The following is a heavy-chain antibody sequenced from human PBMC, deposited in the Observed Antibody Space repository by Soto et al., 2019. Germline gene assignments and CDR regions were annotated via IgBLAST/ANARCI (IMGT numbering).Heavy chain of an antibody. D-gene: IGHD2-2*01. Sequence: PGGSLRLSCAASGFNFSHYEMNWVRQAPGKGLEWVAYISSSASTIYYADSVKGRFTISRDNAKNSLYLQMNSLRAEDTAVYYCVRCSSTSCWGEFDPWGQGTLVTVSS. CDR3: VRCSSTSCWGEFDP. CDR1: GFNFSHYE. CDR2: ISSSASTI. V-gene: IGHV3-48*03. J-gene: IGHJ5*02.